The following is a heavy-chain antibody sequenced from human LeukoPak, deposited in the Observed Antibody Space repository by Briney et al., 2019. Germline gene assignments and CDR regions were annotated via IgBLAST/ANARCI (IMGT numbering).Heavy chain of an antibody. Sequence: SETLSLTCTVSGGSISNDYWSWIRQPPGKGLECIGYIYYTGSTNYNPSLKSRVTISVDTSKNQFSLKLSSVTAADTAVYYCAREAWEVSFDYWGQGTLVTVSS. V-gene: IGHV4-59*12. CDR3: AREAWEVSFDY. D-gene: IGHD1-26*01. CDR1: GGSISNDY. CDR2: IYYTGST. J-gene: IGHJ4*02.